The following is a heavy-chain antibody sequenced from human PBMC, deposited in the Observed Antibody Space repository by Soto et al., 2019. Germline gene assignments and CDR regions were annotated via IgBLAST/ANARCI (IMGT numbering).Heavy chain of an antibody. CDR3: ATNSYYSLGV. CDR1: SDSISSAHW. J-gene: IGHJ6*02. V-gene: IGHV4-4*02. CDR2: IYHSGST. Sequence: QVQLQESGPGLVKPSGTLSLTCAVSSDSISSAHWWNWVRQPPGKGLEWIGEIYHSGSTNYNPSLKSRVTVSVDKSMNQFSLKLTSVTAAYTAVYYCATNSYYSLGVWGQGTTVTVSS.